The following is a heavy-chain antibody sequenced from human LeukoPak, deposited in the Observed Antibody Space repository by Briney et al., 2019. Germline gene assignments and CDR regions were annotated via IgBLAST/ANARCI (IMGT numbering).Heavy chain of an antibody. J-gene: IGHJ4*02. CDR2: TNHSGST. CDR1: GGSFSGYY. Sequence: SETLSLTCAVYGGSFSGYYWSWIRQPPGKGLEWIGETNHSGSTNYNPSLKSRVTISVDTSKNQFSLKLNSVTAADTAVYYCARRQWLKIDYWGQGTLVTVSS. CDR3: ARRQWLKIDY. D-gene: IGHD6-19*01. V-gene: IGHV4-34*01.